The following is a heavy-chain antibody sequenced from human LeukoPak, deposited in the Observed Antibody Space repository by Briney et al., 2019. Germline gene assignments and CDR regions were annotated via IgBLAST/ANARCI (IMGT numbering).Heavy chain of an antibody. CDR1: GYTFTSYG. V-gene: IGHV1-18*01. CDR2: ISAYNGNT. J-gene: IGHJ5*02. CDR3: ARGSQYNWFDP. Sequence: ASVEDSCKASGYTFTSYGISWVRQAPGQGLEWMGWISAYNGNTNYAQKLQGRVTMTTDTSTSTAYIELRSLRSDDTAVYYCARGSQYNWFDPWGQGTMVTVSS.